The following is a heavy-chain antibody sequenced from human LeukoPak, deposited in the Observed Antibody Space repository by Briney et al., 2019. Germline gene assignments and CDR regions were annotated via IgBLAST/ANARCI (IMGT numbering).Heavy chain of an antibody. D-gene: IGHD1-26*01. V-gene: IGHV1-2*02. J-gene: IGHJ4*02. CDR2: INPNSGGT. CDR3: ARSGSYVGNFDY. CDR1: GYTFTGYY. Sequence: ASVKVSCKASGYTFTGYYMHWVRQAPEQGLEWMGWINPNSGGTNYAQKFQGRVTMTRDTSISTAYMELSRLRSDDTAVYYCARSGSYVGNFDYWGQGTLVTVSS.